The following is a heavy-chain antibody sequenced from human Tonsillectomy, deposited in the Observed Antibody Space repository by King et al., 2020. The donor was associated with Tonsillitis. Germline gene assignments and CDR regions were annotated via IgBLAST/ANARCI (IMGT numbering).Heavy chain of an antibody. J-gene: IGHJ4*02. D-gene: IGHD5-18*01. CDR2: INHSGST. CDR3: ARGGRYSYGFGY. CDR1: GGSFSGYY. V-gene: IGHV4-34*01. Sequence: VQLQQWGAGLLKPSETLSLPCAVYGGSFSGYYWSWIRQPPGKGLEWIGEINHSGSTNYNPSLKSRVTISVDTSKNQFSLKLSSVTAADTAVYYCARGGRYSYGFGYWGQGTLVTVSS.